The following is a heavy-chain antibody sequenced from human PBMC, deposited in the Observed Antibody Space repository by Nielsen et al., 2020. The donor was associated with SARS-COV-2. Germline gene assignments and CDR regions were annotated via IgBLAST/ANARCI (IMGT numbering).Heavy chain of an antibody. Sequence: GESLKISFAVFGFIFSSYAMNWVRQAPGKGLEWVSAISSSGGNTYYADSVKGRFTISRDNFKNALYLQMNSLRAEDTAVYYCAKAGSHSYFDHWGQGTLVTVSS. CDR1: GFIFSSYA. V-gene: IGHV3-23*01. J-gene: IGHJ4*02. D-gene: IGHD1-26*01. CDR2: ISSSGGNT. CDR3: AKAGSHSYFDH.